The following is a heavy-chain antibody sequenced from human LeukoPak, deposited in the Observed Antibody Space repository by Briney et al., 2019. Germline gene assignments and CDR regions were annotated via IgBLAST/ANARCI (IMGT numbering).Heavy chain of an antibody. CDR2: IKQDGSEK. V-gene: IGHV3-7*03. J-gene: IGHJ4*02. CDR3: AKVMYYYDSSGYPYFDC. CDR1: GFTFSSYW. D-gene: IGHD3-22*01. Sequence: GGSLRLSCAASGFTFSSYWMSWVRQAPGKGLEWVANIKQDGSEKYYVDSVKGRFTISRDNSKNTLYLQMNSLRAEDTAVYYCAKVMYYYDSSGYPYFDCWGQGTLVTVSS.